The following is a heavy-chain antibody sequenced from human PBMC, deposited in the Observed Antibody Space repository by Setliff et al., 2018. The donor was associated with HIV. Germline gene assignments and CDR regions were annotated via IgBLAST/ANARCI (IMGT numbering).Heavy chain of an antibody. CDR3: ARGFCSGGFCHPNFYHYMDV. CDR2: IYYSGST. V-gene: IGHV4-59*12. D-gene: IGHD2-15*01. CDR1: GGSISRYY. Sequence: SETLSLTCTVSGGSISRYYWSWIRQPPGKGLEWIGYIYYSGSTNYNPSLKSRVTISIDRSKNQFSLNLKSVTAADAAVYYCARGFCSGGFCHPNFYHYMDVWGKGTTVTVSS. J-gene: IGHJ6*03.